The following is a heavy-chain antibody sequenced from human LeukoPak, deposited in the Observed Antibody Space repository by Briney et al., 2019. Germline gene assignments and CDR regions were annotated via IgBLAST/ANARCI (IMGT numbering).Heavy chain of an antibody. D-gene: IGHD1-26*01. V-gene: IGHV3-7*01. J-gene: IGHJ4*02. Sequence: GESLRLSCAASEFTFGNFWMTWVRQAPGKGLEWVANIKEDGSDKYYVDSVKGRFTISRDNARTSLYLQMNSLRAEDTAVYYCARTTYSGSDFFDYWGQGTLVTVSS. CDR3: ARTTYSGSDFFDY. CDR2: IKEDGSDK. CDR1: EFTFGNFW.